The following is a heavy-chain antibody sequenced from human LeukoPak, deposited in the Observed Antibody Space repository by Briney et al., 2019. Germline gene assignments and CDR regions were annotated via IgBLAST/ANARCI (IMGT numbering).Heavy chain of an antibody. Sequence: GGSLRLSCAASGFTFSSYAMSWVRQAPGKGLEWVSAISGSGGSTYYADSVKGRFTISRDNSKNTLYLQMNSLRAEDTAVYYCAKGGLRYFDWLFNNSDAFDIWGQGTMVTVSS. J-gene: IGHJ3*02. D-gene: IGHD3-9*01. CDR2: ISGSGGST. CDR1: GFTFSSYA. V-gene: IGHV3-23*01. CDR3: AKGGLRYFDWLFNNSDAFDI.